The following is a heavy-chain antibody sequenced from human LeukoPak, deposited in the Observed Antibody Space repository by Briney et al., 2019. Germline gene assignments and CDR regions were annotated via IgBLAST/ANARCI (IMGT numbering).Heavy chain of an antibody. CDR1: GITFSSYA. V-gene: IGHV3-30-3*01. Sequence: GSLRLSCAASGITFSSYAMHWVRQAPGKGLEWVAVISYDGSNKYYADSVKGRFTISRDNSKNTLYLQMNSLRAEDTAVYYCARGATIAAAGDYYFDYWGQGTLVTVSS. CDR3: ARGATIAAAGDYYFDY. CDR2: ISYDGSNK. D-gene: IGHD6-13*01. J-gene: IGHJ4*02.